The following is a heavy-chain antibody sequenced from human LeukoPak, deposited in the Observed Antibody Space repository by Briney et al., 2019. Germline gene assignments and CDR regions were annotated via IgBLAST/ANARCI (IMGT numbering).Heavy chain of an antibody. J-gene: IGHJ4*02. Sequence: GGSPRLSCAASGFTFSSYAMHWVRQAPGKGLEWVAVISYDGSSKYYADSVKGRFTISSDNSKNTLYLQMNSLRAEDTAVYYCARAPSRGYSYGYGYWGQGTLVTVSS. CDR3: ARAPSRGYSYGYGY. CDR1: GFTFSSYA. V-gene: IGHV3-30-3*01. CDR2: ISYDGSSK. D-gene: IGHD5-18*01.